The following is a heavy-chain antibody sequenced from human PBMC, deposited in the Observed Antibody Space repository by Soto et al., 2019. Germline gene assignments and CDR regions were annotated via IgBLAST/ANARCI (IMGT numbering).Heavy chain of an antibody. V-gene: IGHV4-61*01. CDR1: GGSVSSDTHY. CDR3: ARFVRSCSGTTCYTRADV. J-gene: IGHJ6*02. D-gene: IGHD2-2*02. Sequence: SETLSLTCTVSGGSVSSDTHYWSWIRQPPGKRLEWSGFIYSSGSTNYNPSLKSRVTMSVDTSKNQFSLKLRSVIVADTAVYHCARFVRSCSGTTCYTRADVWGQGTTVTVSS. CDR2: IYSSGST.